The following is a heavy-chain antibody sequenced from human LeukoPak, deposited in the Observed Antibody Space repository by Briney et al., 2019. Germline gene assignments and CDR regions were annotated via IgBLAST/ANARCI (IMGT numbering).Heavy chain of an antibody. CDR3: ARDLGIVVGRDWFDP. CDR2: INPSGGST. J-gene: IGHJ5*02. CDR1: GYTFTSYY. Sequence: ASVKVSCKASGYTFTSYYMHWVRQAPGQGLEWMGIINPSGGSTSYAQKFQGRVTMTRDTSTSTVYMELSSLRSEDTAVYYCARDLGIVVGRDWFDPWGQGTLVTVSS. V-gene: IGHV1-46*01. D-gene: IGHD2-2*01.